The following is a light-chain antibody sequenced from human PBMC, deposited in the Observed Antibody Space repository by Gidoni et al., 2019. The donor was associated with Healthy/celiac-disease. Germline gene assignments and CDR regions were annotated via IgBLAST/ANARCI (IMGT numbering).Light chain of an antibody. CDR3: LQYYNYPWT. CDR1: QGIRND. J-gene: IGKJ1*01. V-gene: IGKV1-6*01. CDR2: AAS. Sequence: AIQMTQSPSSLAASVGDRVTITCRASQGIRNDLGWYQQKPGKAPKLLSYAASSLQSGVPSRFSGSGSGTDFTLTISRLQPEDFATYYCLQYYNYPWTFGQGTKVESK.